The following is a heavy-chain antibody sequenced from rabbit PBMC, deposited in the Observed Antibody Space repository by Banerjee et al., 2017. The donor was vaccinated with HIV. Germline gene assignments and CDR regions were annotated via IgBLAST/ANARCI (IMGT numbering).Heavy chain of an antibody. Sequence: QLKESGGGLVQPGGSLKLSCKASGFDFSSYYMSWVRQAPGKGLEWIGYIDLVFGSTYYANWVNGRFTISSHNAQNTLYLQLNSLTAADTATYFCVRGASASGYYNLWGPGTLVTVS. CDR3: VRGASASGYYNL. J-gene: IGHJ4*01. V-gene: IGHV1S7*01. D-gene: IGHD1-1*01. CDR1: GFDFSSYY. CDR2: IDLVFGST.